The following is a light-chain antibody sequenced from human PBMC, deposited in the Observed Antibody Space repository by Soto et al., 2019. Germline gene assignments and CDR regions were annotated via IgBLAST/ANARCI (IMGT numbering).Light chain of an antibody. CDR2: AVS. J-gene: IGLJ3*02. CDR1: SSDIGRFDY. CDR3: ASYTPSTTQV. V-gene: IGLV2-14*01. Sequence: QSALTQPVSVSASPGQSITISCAGTSSDIGRFDYVSWYQHHPGNAPILVISAVSRRSSGISDRFSGSKSGNTATLTISGLQAEDEADYYCASYTPSTTQVFGGGTKLTVL.